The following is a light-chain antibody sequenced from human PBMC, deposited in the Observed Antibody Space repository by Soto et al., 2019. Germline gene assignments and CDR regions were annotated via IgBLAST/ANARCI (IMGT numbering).Light chain of an antibody. CDR2: NNN. J-gene: IGLJ1*01. CDR3: EACDDSLNGLV. CDR1: SSNIGSNT. V-gene: IGLV1-44*01. Sequence: QSVLTQPPSASGTPGQRVTISCSGSSSNIGSNTVKWYQQLPGTAPKLLIFNNNHRPSGVPDRFSGSKSGTSASLAISGLQSEDEAYYYCEACDDSLNGLVFGTGTKLTVL.